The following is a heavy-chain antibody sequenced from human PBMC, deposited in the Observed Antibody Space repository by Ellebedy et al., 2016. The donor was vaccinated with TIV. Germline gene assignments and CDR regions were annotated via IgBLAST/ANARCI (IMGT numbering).Heavy chain of an antibody. CDR2: IDQAGTEK. D-gene: IGHD1-14*01. CDR1: GFTFSSSW. J-gene: IGHJ3*01. V-gene: IGHV3-7*03. CDR3: TTNRAFDL. Sequence: GESLKISCAASGFTFSSSWMTWVRQAPGKGLEWVAYIDQAGTEKTYVDSVRGRFTISRDNAKTSLYLQMDSLRAEDTAVYYCTTNRAFDLWGQGTLVSVTS.